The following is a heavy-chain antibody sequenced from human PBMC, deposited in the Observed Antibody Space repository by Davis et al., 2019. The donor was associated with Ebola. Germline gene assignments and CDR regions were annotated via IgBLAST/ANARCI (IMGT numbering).Heavy chain of an antibody. CDR3: ARESTTYYGMDV. Sequence: GESLKISCAASGFTFSSYSMNWVRQAPGKGLEWVSVIYSGGSTYYADSVKGRFTISRDNSKNTLYLQMNSLRPEDAALYYCARESTTYYGMDVWGQGTTVTVSS. CDR2: IYSGGST. V-gene: IGHV3-66*02. CDR1: GFTFSSYS. D-gene: IGHD5/OR15-5a*01. J-gene: IGHJ6*02.